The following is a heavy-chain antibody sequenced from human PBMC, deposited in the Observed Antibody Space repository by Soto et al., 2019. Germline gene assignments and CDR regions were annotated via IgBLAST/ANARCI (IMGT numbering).Heavy chain of an antibody. D-gene: IGHD6-13*01. J-gene: IGHJ6*03. Sequence: EVQLVESGGGLVKPGGSLRLSCAASGFTFSSYSMNWVRQAPGKGLEWVSSISSSSSYIYYADSVKGRFTVSRDNAKNSLYLQMNSLRAEDTAVYYCARGYLSGIIGSSWFTYYYMDVWGKGTTVTVSS. CDR2: ISSSSSYI. CDR1: GFTFSSYS. CDR3: ARGYLSGIIGSSWFTYYYMDV. V-gene: IGHV3-21*01.